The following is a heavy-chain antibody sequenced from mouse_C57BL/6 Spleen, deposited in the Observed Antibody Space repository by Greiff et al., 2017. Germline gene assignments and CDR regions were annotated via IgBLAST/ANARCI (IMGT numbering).Heavy chain of an antibody. D-gene: IGHD1-3*01. V-gene: IGHV1-76*01. J-gene: IGHJ3*01. CDR2: IYPGSGNT. Sequence: VQLQQSGAELVRPGASVKLSCTASGYPFTDYYINWVKQRPGQGLEWIARIYPGSGNTYYNEKFKGKSTLTAEKSSSTAYLQLSSLTSEDSAVYFCAGSGAWLAYWGQGTLVTVSA. CDR1: GYPFTDYY. CDR3: AGSGAWLAY.